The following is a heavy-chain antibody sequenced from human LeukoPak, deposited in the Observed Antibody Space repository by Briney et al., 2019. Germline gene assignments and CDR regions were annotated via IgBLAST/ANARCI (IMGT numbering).Heavy chain of an antibody. CDR2: IGGSGDKT. Sequence: PGGSLRLSCAASGYTFSSLAMHWVRQAPGKGLEWVSVIGGSGDKTFYADSVKGRFTTSRDNSKNTVYLQMNSLRAEDTAVYYCARDTGFRTFDYWGQGTLVTVSS. J-gene: IGHJ4*02. CDR3: ARDTGFRTFDY. CDR1: GYTFSSLA. D-gene: IGHD3/OR15-3a*01. V-gene: IGHV3-23*01.